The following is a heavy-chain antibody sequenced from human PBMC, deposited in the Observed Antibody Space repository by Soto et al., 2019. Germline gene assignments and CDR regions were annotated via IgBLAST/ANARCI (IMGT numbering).Heavy chain of an antibody. CDR1: GGTFSSYA. CDR2: IIPIFGTA. CDR3: ARTHLWRAMVVGHFDY. J-gene: IGHJ4*02. D-gene: IGHD5-18*01. Sequence: ASVKVSCKASGGTFSSYAIGWVRQAPGQGLEWMGGIIPIFGTANYAQKFQGRVTITADESTSTAYMELSSLRSEDTAVYYCARTHLWRAMVVGHFDYWGQGTLVTVSS. V-gene: IGHV1-69*13.